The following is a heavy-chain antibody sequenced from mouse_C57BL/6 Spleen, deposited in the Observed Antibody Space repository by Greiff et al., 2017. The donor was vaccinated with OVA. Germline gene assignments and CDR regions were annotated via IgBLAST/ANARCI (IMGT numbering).Heavy chain of an antibody. Sequence: EVQLVESGGGLVKPGGSLKLSCAASGFTFSDYGMHWVRQAPEKGLEWVAYISSGSSTIYYADTVKGRFTISRDNAKNTLFLQMTSLRSEDTAMYYCARDDYDVYYAMDYWGQGTSVTVSS. D-gene: IGHD2-4*01. V-gene: IGHV5-17*01. J-gene: IGHJ4*01. CDR1: GFTFSDYG. CDR2: ISSGSSTI. CDR3: ARDDYDVYYAMDY.